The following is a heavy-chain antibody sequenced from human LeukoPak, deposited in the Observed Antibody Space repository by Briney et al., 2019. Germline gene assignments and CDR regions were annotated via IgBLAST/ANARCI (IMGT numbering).Heavy chain of an antibody. V-gene: IGHV3-30*04. CDR1: GFIFSHYA. D-gene: IGHD5-18*01. J-gene: IGHJ4*02. Sequence: GGSLRLSCAASGFIFSHYAMHWARLAPGKGLEWVAVVSYDGTNKYYADSVKGRFTISRDNSKNTLYLQMNSLRAEDTAMYYCARDIQNVDTPMALDYWGQGTLVTVSS. CDR3: ARDIQNVDTPMALDY. CDR2: VSYDGTNK.